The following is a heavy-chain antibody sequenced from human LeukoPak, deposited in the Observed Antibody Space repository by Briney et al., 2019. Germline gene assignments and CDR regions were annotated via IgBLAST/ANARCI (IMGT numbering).Heavy chain of an antibody. CDR2: IYYSGTT. Sequence: SETLSLTCTVSGGSISSSPYYWGWIRQPPGKGLEWIGSIYYSGTTHYSPSLESRVTISVDTSKNQFSLKLASVTAADTAVYYCARDPPEGYYYYMDVWGKGTTVTVSS. V-gene: IGHV4-39*07. CDR1: GGSISSSPYY. D-gene: IGHD3-16*01. CDR3: ARDPPEGYYYYMDV. J-gene: IGHJ6*03.